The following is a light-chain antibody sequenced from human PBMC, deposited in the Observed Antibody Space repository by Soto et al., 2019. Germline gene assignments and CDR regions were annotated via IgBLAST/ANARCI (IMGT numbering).Light chain of an antibody. Sequence: QSVLTQPPSASGSPGQSVTISCTGTSSDVGGYNYVSWYQQHPGKAPKLMIYEVSKRPSGVPDRFSGSKSGNTASLTVSGLQAEDEADYYCSSYAGSNNLGVCGTWTKVTVL. J-gene: IGLJ1*01. CDR2: EVS. CDR1: SSDVGGYNY. CDR3: SSYAGSNNLGV. V-gene: IGLV2-8*01.